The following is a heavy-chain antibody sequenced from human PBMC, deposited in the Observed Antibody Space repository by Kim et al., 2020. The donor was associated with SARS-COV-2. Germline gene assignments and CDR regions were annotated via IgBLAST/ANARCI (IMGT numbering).Heavy chain of an antibody. Sequence: LSLTCVASGFTFSSYAMSWLRQAPGKGLEWVSVIYSDGTTKFYVGSVMGRFTVSRDNSKDTLFLQMNNLRAEDTAVYFCAKDHFRSSGDFWGQGTLVTVSS. CDR2: IYSDGTTK. V-gene: IGHV3-23*03. CDR1: GFTFSSYA. D-gene: IGHD3-3*02. J-gene: IGHJ4*02. CDR3: AKDHFRSSGDF.